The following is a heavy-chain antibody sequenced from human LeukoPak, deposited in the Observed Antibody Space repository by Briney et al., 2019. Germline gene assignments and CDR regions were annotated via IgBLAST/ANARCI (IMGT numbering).Heavy chain of an antibody. CDR2: ISGSGGST. CDR3: AKDRYFDWLNGDWFDP. V-gene: IGHV3-23*01. D-gene: IGHD3-9*01. J-gene: IGHJ5*02. CDR1: GFTFSSYW. Sequence: PGGSLRLSCAASGFTFSSYWMSWFRQAPGKGLEWVSAISGSGGSTYYADSVKGRFTISRDNSKNTLYLQMDSLRAEDTAVYYCAKDRYFDWLNGDWFDPWGQGTLVTVSS.